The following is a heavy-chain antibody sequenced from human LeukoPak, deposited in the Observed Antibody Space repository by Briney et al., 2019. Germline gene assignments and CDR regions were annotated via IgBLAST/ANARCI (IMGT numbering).Heavy chain of an antibody. J-gene: IGHJ1*01. D-gene: IGHD3-22*01. Sequence: SVKVSCKASGGTFSSYAISWVRQAPGQGLEWMGGIVPIFGTANYAQKFQGRVTITTDESTSTAYMELSSLRSEDTAVYYCARDGPAGYDSSGYYPEKYFQHWGQGTLVTVSS. CDR3: ARDGPAGYDSSGYYPEKYFQH. CDR2: IVPIFGTA. CDR1: GGTFSSYA. V-gene: IGHV1-69*05.